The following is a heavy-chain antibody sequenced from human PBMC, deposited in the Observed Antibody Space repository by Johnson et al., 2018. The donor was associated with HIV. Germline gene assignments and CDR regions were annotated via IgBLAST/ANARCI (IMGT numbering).Heavy chain of an antibody. CDR1: GFTFDDYG. Sequence: EVQLVESGGGVVRPGRSLRLSCAASGFTFDDYGMSWVRQAPGKGLEWVSGITWNGGNTGYADSVKGRFTISRDNAKNSLYLQMHSLRAEDTALYYCAMCYYGSAADAFDICGQGTMLTVSS. CDR2: ITWNGGNT. J-gene: IGHJ3*02. D-gene: IGHD3-10*01. V-gene: IGHV3-20*04. CDR3: AMCYYGSAADAFDI.